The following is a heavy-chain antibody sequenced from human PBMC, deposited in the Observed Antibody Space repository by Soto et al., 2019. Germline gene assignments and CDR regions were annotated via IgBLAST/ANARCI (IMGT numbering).Heavy chain of an antibody. CDR2: ISYDGSNK. D-gene: IGHD3-22*01. Sequence: GGSLRLSCAASGFTFSSYGMHWVRQAPGKGLEWVAVISYDGSNKYYADSVKGRFTISRDNSKNTLYLQMNSLRAEDTDVYYCAKDQDSSGYYSLSSHAFDIWGQGT. V-gene: IGHV3-30*18. CDR1: GFTFSSYG. CDR3: AKDQDSSGYYSLSSHAFDI. J-gene: IGHJ3*02.